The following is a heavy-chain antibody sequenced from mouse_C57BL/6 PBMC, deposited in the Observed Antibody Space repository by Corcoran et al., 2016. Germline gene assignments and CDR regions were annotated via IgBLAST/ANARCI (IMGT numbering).Heavy chain of an antibody. J-gene: IGHJ2*01. CDR1: GYTFTDYY. CDR3: ARVYDGFFDY. CDR2: INPYNGGT. Sequence: EVQLQQSGPVLVKPGASVKMSCKASGYTFTDYYMNWVKQSHGKSLEWIGVINPYNGGTSYNQKFKGKATLTVDKSSSTAYMELNSLTSEDSAVYYCARVYDGFFDYWGQGTTLTVSS. D-gene: IGHD2-3*01. V-gene: IGHV1-19*01.